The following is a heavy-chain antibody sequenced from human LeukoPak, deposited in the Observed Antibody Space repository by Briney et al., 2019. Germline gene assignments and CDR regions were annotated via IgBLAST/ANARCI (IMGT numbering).Heavy chain of an antibody. Sequence: ASVKVSCKASGYTFTGYYMHWVRQAPGQGLEWMGRINPNSGGTNYAQKFQGRVTMTRDTSISTAYMELSRLRSDDTAVYYCARPSGGLHWGEIEIRDAFDIWGQGTMVTVSS. D-gene: IGHD1-26*01. CDR3: ARPSGGLHWGEIEIRDAFDI. CDR2: INPNSGGT. J-gene: IGHJ3*02. CDR1: GYTFTGYY. V-gene: IGHV1-2*06.